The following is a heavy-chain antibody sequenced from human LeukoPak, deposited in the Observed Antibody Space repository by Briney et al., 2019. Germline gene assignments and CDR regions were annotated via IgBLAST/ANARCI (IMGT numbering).Heavy chain of an antibody. J-gene: IGHJ5*02. CDR2: IYYSGST. CDR3: ARGVVPAALNWFDP. D-gene: IGHD2-2*01. CDR1: GGSISSGDYY. V-gene: IGHV4-30-4*01. Sequence: PSQTLSLTCTVSGGSISSGDYYWSWIRQPPGKGLEWIGYIYYSGSTYYNPSLKSRVTISVDTSENQFSLKLSSVTAADTAVYYCARGVVPAALNWFDPWGQGTLVTVSS.